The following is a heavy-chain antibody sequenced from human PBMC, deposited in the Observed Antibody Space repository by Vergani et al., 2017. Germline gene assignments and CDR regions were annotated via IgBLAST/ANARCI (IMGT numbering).Heavy chain of an antibody. Sequence: QVKMEKSGSEVKKPGSSVKVSCKVSGDIFNNYTVTWVRQAPGQGLEWMGRIIPIIRLATSAQKFQDRVKITGDTSTNTVYMEMNNLRSEDTAVYYCARVSPGDNSGWEPFDYWGQGTLVTVSS. J-gene: IGHJ4*02. D-gene: IGHD6-19*01. CDR1: GDIFNNYT. CDR2: IIPIIRLA. CDR3: ARVSPGDNSGWEPFDY. V-gene: IGHV1-69*02.